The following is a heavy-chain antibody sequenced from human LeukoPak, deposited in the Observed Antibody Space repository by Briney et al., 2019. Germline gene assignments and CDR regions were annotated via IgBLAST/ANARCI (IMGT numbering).Heavy chain of an antibody. CDR1: GYTFTSYG. V-gene: IGHV1-18*01. CDR3: AKGRVVAGTKSLTYNWFDP. D-gene: IGHD6-19*01. J-gene: IGHJ5*02. Sequence: GASVKVSCKASGYTFTSYGISWVRQAPGQGLEWMGWISAYNGNTNYAQKLQGRVTMTTDTSTSTAYMGLSRLRSDDTAVYYCAKGRVVAGTKSLTYNWFDPWGQGTLVTVSS. CDR2: ISAYNGNT.